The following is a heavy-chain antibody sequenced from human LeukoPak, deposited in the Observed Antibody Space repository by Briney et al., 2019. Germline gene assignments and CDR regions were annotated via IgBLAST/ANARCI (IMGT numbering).Heavy chain of an antibody. CDR3: AQSRIGFSGQVDY. CDR2: ISSSSDSI. D-gene: IGHD1-26*01. Sequence: PGGSLRLSCAASGFIFSTYSMNWVRQAPGKGLEWVSYISSSSDSIKYADSVKGRFTISRDNAKNSLYLQMNSLRAEDTAVYYCAQSRIGFSGQVDYWGQGTLVTVSS. V-gene: IGHV3-48*04. CDR1: GFIFSTYS. J-gene: IGHJ4*02.